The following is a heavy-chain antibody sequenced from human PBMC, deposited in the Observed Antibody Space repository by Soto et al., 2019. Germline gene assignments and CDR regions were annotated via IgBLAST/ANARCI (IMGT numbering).Heavy chain of an antibody. J-gene: IGHJ4*02. CDR1: GGTFSSYA. Sequence: SVKVSCKASGGTFSSYAISWVRQAPGQGLEWMGGIIPIFGTANYAQKFQGRVTITADESTSTAYMELSSLRSEDTAVYYCARVMGSGWRNFDYWGQGTLVTVSS. CDR3: ARVMGSGWRNFDY. CDR2: IIPIFGTA. D-gene: IGHD6-19*01. V-gene: IGHV1-69*13.